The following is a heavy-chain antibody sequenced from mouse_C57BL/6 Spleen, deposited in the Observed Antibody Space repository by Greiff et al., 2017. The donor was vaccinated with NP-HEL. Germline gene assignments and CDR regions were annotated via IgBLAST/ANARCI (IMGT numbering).Heavy chain of an antibody. Sequence: QVQLQQPGAELVKPGASVKMSCKASGYTFTSYWITWVKQRPGQGLEWIGDIYPGSGSTNYNEKFKSKATLTVDTSSSTAYMQLSSLTSEDSAVYYCARISKDGYYGYAMDYWGQGTSVTVSS. V-gene: IGHV1-55*01. J-gene: IGHJ4*01. CDR2: IYPGSGST. CDR1: GYTFTSYW. D-gene: IGHD2-3*01. CDR3: ARISKDGYYGYAMDY.